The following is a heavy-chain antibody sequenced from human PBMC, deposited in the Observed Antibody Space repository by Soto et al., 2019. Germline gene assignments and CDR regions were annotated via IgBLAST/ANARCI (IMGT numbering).Heavy chain of an antibody. CDR1: GFTFSSYG. CDR2: ISYDGSNK. Sequence: GGSLRLSCAASGFTFSSYGMHWVRQAPGKGLEWVAVISYDGSNKYYADSVKGRFTISRDNSKNTLYLQMNSLRAEDTAVYYCAKDGITDFWSGYYVDYWGQGTLVTVSS. V-gene: IGHV3-30*18. D-gene: IGHD3-3*01. CDR3: AKDGITDFWSGYYVDY. J-gene: IGHJ4*02.